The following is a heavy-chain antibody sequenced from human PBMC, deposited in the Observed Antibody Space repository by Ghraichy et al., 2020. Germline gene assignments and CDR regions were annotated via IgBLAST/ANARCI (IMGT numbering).Heavy chain of an antibody. CDR2: IYYSGST. D-gene: IGHD2-21*02. J-gene: IGHJ2*01. Sequence: SETLSLTCTVSGGSISSYYWSWIRQPPGKGLEWIGYIYYSGSTNYNPSLKSRVTISVDTSKNQFSLKLSSVTAADTAVYYCARESIVVVTATLSYWYFDLWGRGTLVTVSS. CDR3: ARESIVVVTATLSYWYFDL. V-gene: IGHV4-59*01. CDR1: GGSISSYY.